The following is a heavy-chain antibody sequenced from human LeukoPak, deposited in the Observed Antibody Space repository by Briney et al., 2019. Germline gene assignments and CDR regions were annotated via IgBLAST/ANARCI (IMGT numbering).Heavy chain of an antibody. V-gene: IGHV4-59*08. Sequence: SESLSLTCTVSGGSLCSYYWCWIRQPLGKGLEWIGYIYYSGSTNYNPSLKSRVTISVDTSKNQFSLKLSSVTDADTAVYYCARGVSYYDSSGYYNEYFQHGGQGTLVTVSS. CDR1: GGSLCSYY. CDR3: ARGVSYYDSSGYYNEYFQH. D-gene: IGHD3-22*01. J-gene: IGHJ1*01. CDR2: IYYSGST.